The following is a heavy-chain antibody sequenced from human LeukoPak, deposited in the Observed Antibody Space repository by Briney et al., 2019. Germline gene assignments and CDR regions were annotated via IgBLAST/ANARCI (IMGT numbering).Heavy chain of an antibody. Sequence: PSETLSLTCTVSGASINGSGYYWGWIRQPPGKGLEWIGNIYDSGSTYYNASLQSRVTISIDTSKNQFSLRLSSVTAADTAMYYCAKSGGYGLIDYWGQGTLVTVSS. CDR1: GASINGSGYY. CDR2: IYDSGST. D-gene: IGHD1-26*01. CDR3: AKSGGYGLIDY. V-gene: IGHV4-39*01. J-gene: IGHJ4*02.